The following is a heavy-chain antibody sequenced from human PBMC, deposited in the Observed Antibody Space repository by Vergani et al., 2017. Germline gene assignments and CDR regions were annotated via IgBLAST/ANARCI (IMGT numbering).Heavy chain of an antibody. CDR1: GYTFTNYA. CDR3: VRTRSGSCTSGSCDAGWFDP. D-gene: IGHD2-15*01. Sequence: QVQLVQSGSEVKKPGASVKVSCRASGYTFTNYALNWVRQAPGQGLEWMGWINSNSGNPTYAQGFKGRFVFSLDSSVSTSYLQINSLQPEDTAVYYCVRTRSGSCTSGSCDAGWFDPWGQGTLVTVSS. V-gene: IGHV7-4-1*02. J-gene: IGHJ5*02. CDR2: INSNSGNP.